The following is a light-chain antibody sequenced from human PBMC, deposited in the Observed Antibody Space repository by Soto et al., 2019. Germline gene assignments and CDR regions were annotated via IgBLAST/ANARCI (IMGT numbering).Light chain of an antibody. CDR3: QHEGT. CDR1: QSVSSSY. V-gene: IGKV3-20*01. J-gene: IGKJ1*01. CDR2: GAS. Sequence: EIVLTQSPGTLSLSPGERATLSCRASQSVSSSYLAWYQQKPGQAPRLLIYGASSRATGIPDRFSGSGSGTDFTLTISRLEPDDFAVYYCQHEGTFGQGTKVEIK.